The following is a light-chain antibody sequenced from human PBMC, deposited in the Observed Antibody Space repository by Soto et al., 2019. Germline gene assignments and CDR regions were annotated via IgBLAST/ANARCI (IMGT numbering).Light chain of an antibody. CDR3: CSYAGSSTLYV. CDR1: SSDIGTYNL. J-gene: IGLJ1*01. Sequence: QSVLTQPASVSGSPGQSITISCXGTSSDIGTYNLVSWYQQHPGKAPKLMIYEVNKRPSGVSDRFSGSKSGNTASLTISGLQAEDEADYYCCSYAGSSTLYVFGTGTKVTVL. CDR2: EVN. V-gene: IGLV2-23*02.